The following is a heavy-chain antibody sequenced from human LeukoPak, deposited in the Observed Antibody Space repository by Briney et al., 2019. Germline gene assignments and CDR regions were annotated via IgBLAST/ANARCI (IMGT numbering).Heavy chain of an antibody. V-gene: IGHV4-4*07. Sequence: PSETLSLTCTVSGGSISSYYWSWIRQPAGKGLEWIGRIYTSGSTNYNPSLKSRVTMSVDTSKNQFSLKLSSVTAADTAVYYCARAYPYEPGERYWFDPWGQGTLVTVSS. CDR1: GGSISSYY. CDR3: ARAYPYEPGERYWFDP. CDR2: IYTSGST. D-gene: IGHD3-22*01. J-gene: IGHJ5*02.